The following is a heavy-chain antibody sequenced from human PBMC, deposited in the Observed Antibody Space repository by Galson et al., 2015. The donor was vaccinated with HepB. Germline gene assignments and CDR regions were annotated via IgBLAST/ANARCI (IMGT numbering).Heavy chain of an antibody. CDR1: GFTFSSYG. CDR3: AKDRGRLKGGYCSGTSCHSRASPPWFDP. J-gene: IGHJ5*02. D-gene: IGHD2-2*01. CDR2: IFSDGSNE. V-gene: IGHV3-30*18. Sequence: SLRLSCEASGFTFSSYGMNWVRQAPGQGLEWVAVIFSDGSNEYYADYVQGRFTITRDNSKNTLYMQLNSLRAEDTAVYYCAKDRGRLKGGYCSGTSCHSRASPPWFDPWGQGTLVTVSS.